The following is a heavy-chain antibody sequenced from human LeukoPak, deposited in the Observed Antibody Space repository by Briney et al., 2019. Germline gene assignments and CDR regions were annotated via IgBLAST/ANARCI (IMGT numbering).Heavy chain of an antibody. J-gene: IGHJ4*02. CDR1: GFTFSSYA. Sequence: GGSLRLSCAASGFTFSSYARTWVRQAPGKGLEWVSTIRGSSSSTYCAGSVKVRLTISRDNSKNTLYLQMNSLRAADPAVYYCARDKGTSYLPSFDYWGQGTLVTVSS. D-gene: IGHD6-6*01. V-gene: IGHV3-23*01. CDR3: ARDKGTSYLPSFDY. CDR2: IRGSSSST.